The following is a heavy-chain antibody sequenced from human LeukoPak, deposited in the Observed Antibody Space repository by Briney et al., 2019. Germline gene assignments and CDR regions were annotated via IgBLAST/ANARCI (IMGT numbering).Heavy chain of an antibody. CDR1: GYTFTSYY. J-gene: IGHJ6*03. CDR2: INPSSGST. Sequence: ASVKVSCKASGYTFTSYYMHWVRQAPGQGLEWMGIINPSSGSTSYAQKFQGRVTMTRDTSTSTVYMELSSLRSEDTAVYYCAAGGYDTLLYYYYYMDVWGKGTTVTVSS. D-gene: IGHD3-9*01. V-gene: IGHV1-46*01. CDR3: AAGGYDTLLYYYYYMDV.